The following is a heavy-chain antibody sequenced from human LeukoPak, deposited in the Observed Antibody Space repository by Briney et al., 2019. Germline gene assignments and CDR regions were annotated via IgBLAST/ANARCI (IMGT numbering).Heavy chain of an antibody. D-gene: IGHD3-16*01. CDR3: ARYTRARSSAVFAF. CDR1: SGSISPYY. CDR2: IYSSVST. Sequence: SETLSLTCTVSSGSISPYYWSWIRQPAGKGLEWIGRIYSSVSTNYNPSLKSRVTMSVDTSKNHFSLKLTSVTAADTAVYYCARYTRARSSAVFAFWGKGALVTVS. V-gene: IGHV4-4*07. J-gene: IGHJ4*02.